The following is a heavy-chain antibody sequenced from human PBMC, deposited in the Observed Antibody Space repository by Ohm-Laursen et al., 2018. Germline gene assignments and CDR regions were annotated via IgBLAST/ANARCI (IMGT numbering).Heavy chain of an antibody. Sequence: TLSLTCSISGSSISSSSFYWGWIRQPPGKGLEWIATKYYSGGTYYNPSLKSRVTISVDTSNNQFSLRLTSVTAADTAVYYCARALGFCDGTTCLNWFDPWGQGTLVTVSS. CDR1: GSSISSSSFY. J-gene: IGHJ5*02. D-gene: IGHD1-14*01. V-gene: IGHV4-39*01. CDR3: ARALGFCDGTTCLNWFDP. CDR2: KYYSGGT.